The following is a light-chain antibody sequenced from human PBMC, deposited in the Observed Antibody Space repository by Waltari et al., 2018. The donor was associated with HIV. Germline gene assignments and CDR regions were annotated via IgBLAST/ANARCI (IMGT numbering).Light chain of an antibody. Sequence: SSLLTQIPSVSVAPGQTARITCGGHNIERKSVHWYQQKPGQAPLLVIYYDSDRPSGIPERFSGSNSRNTATLTISRVGDGDEADYYCQVWDSSSDHVLFGGGTRLTVL. CDR1: NIERKS. CDR3: QVWDSSSDHVL. J-gene: IGLJ2*01. CDR2: YDS. V-gene: IGLV3-21*04.